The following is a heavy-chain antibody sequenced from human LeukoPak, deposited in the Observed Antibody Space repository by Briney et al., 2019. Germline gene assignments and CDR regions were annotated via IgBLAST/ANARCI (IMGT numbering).Heavy chain of an antibody. J-gene: IGHJ4*02. V-gene: IGHV3-21*01. Sequence: PGGSLRLSCAVSGFRFSSYDMNWVRQAPGKGLEWVSSISGSGSYIYYADSVKGRFTTSRDNAKNSLLLQMNSLRAEDTAVYNCARVGCSGGGCPIDYWGQGTLVTVSS. CDR3: ARVGCSGGGCPIDY. CDR1: GFRFSSYD. CDR2: ISGSGSYI. D-gene: IGHD2-15*01.